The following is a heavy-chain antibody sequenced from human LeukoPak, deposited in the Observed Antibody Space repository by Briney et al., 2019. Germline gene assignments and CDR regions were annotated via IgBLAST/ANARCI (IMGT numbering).Heavy chain of an antibody. D-gene: IGHD2-15*01. CDR2: ISYDGSNK. J-gene: IGHJ4*02. V-gene: IGHV3-30*18. CDR1: GFTFSSYG. CDR3: AKDRDGSIDY. Sequence: PGRPLRLSCAASGFTFSSYGMHWVRQAPGKGLEWVAAISYDGSNKYYADSVKGRFTISRDDSKNTLYLQMNSLRAEDTAVYYCAKDRDGSIDYWGQGTLVTVSS.